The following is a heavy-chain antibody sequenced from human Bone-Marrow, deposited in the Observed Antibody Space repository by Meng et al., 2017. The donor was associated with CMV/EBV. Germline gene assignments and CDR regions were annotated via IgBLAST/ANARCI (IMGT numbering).Heavy chain of an antibody. Sequence: SETLSLTCTVSGGSISSYYWSWIRQPPGKGLEWIGYIYYNGSTNYNPSLKSRVTISVDTSKNQFSLKLSSVTAADTAVYYCARSPSGYDPDYWGQGTLVTVSS. J-gene: IGHJ4*02. CDR1: GGSISSYY. V-gene: IGHV4-59*01. CDR2: IYYNGST. CDR3: ARSPSGYDPDY. D-gene: IGHD5-12*01.